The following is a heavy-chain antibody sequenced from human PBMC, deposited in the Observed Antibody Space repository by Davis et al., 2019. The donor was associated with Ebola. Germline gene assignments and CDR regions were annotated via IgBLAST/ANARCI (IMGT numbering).Heavy chain of an antibody. J-gene: IGHJ4*01. D-gene: IGHD6-6*01. CDR1: GFTVSSNH. CDR3: ARDSFEYSISSFSDY. CDR2: IYDQTT. Sequence: GESLKISCAASGFTVSSNHMSWVRQAPGKGLEWVSVIYDQTTAYADSLKGRFTISRDNSKDTLLLQMNSLRPDDTAVYYCARDSFEYSISSFSDYWGHGTLVTVSP. V-gene: IGHV3-66*02.